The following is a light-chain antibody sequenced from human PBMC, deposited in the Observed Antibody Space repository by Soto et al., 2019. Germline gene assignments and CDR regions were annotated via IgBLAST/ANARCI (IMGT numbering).Light chain of an antibody. CDR3: CSHAGDNTYV. V-gene: IGLV2-8*01. CDR1: SSDVGGYNY. J-gene: IGLJ1*01. CDR2: EVT. Sequence: QSALTQPPSASGSPGQSVTISCTGTSSDVGGYNYVSWYQQYPGKAPKLSIYEVTNRPSEVPDRFSGSKSGNTASLTVSGLQAEDEADYFCCSHAGDNTYVFGTGTKVTVL.